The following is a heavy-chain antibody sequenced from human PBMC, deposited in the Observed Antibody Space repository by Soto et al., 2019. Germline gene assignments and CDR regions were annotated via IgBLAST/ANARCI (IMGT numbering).Heavy chain of an antibody. V-gene: IGHV3-33*01. D-gene: IGHD4-17*01. CDR1: GFTFSSYG. CDR3: ARPHLLTTVTTYFDY. Sequence: PGGSLRLSCAASGFTFSSYGMHWVRQAPGKGLEWVAVLWYDGSINYYADSVKGRFTISRDNSKNTLYLQMNSLRAEDTAVYYCARPHLLTTVTTYFDYWGQGTLVTVSS. J-gene: IGHJ4*02. CDR2: LWYDGSIN.